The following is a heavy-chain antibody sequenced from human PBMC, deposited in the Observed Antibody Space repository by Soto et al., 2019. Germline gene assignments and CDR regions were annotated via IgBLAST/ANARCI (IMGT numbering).Heavy chain of an antibody. CDR2: MNPNSGNT. V-gene: IGHV1-8*01. J-gene: IGHJ6*02. CDR3: ARSIDYGGNYYYYGMDV. Sequence: GASVKVSCKASGYTFTSYDINWVRQATGQGLEWMGWMNPNSGNTGYAQKFQGRVTMTRNTSISTAYMELSSLRSEDTAVYYCARSIDYGGNYYYYGMDVWGQGTTVTVSS. CDR1: GYTFTSYD. D-gene: IGHD4-17*01.